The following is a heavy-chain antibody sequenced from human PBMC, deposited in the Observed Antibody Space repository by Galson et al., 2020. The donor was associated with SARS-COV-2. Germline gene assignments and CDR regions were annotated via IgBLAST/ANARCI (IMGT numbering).Heavy chain of an antibody. D-gene: IGHD3-22*01. CDR3: ASTSNYDSSGYYSDY. J-gene: IGHJ4*02. Sequence: SVKVSCKASGGTFSSYAISWVRQAPGQGLEWMGGIIPIFGKANYAQKLQDRVTITADESTSTAYMELSSLRSEDTAVYYCASTSNYDSSGYYSDYWGQGTLVTVSS. CDR2: IIPIFGKA. V-gene: IGHV1-69*13. CDR1: GGTFSSYA.